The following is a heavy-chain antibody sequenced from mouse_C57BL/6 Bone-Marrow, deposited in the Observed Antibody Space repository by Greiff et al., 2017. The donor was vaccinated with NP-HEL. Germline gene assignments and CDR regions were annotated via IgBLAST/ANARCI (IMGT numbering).Heavy chain of an antibody. CDR1: GFTFSDAW. J-gene: IGHJ4*01. D-gene: IGHD1-1*01. CDR2: IRNKANNHAT. CDR3: TGYGSSYYAMDY. V-gene: IGHV6-6*01. Sequence: EVKLMESGGGLVQPGGSMKLSCAASGFTFSDAWMDWVRQSPEKGLEWVAEIRNKANNHATYYAESVKGRFTISRDDSKSSVYLQMNSLRAEDTGIYYCTGYGSSYYAMDYWGQGTSVTVSS.